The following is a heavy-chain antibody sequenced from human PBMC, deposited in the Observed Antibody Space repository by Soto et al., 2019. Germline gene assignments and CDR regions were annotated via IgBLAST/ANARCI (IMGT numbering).Heavy chain of an antibody. CDR3: ATYRPGISVIRAVKTYNYFDP. CDR1: AYNFLTYG. CDR2: ISTDNTHR. Sequence: ASVKVSCNASAYNFLTYGISWPRQAPGRGLEWMGWISTDNTHRNYAQDCQERVTMTTDTSTNTAYMELRSLRSDDTAINYCATYRPGISVIRAVKTYNYFDPWGQGTLVTVSS. D-gene: IGHD3-10*01. V-gene: IGHV1-18*01. J-gene: IGHJ5*02.